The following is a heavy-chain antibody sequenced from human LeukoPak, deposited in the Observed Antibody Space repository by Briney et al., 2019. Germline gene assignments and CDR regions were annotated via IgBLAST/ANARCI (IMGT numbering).Heavy chain of an antibody. CDR2: IKSKTDGETP. CDR1: GFIFSNAW. Sequence: GGSLRLSCAASGFIFSNAWMSWVRQAPGKGLEWVGRIKSKTDGETPTYAAPVKGRFTISRDDSRNTLYLQMNNLRTDDTAVYYCSKGNCSGGTCLLPHDFWGQGTLVTVSS. J-gene: IGHJ4*02. D-gene: IGHD2-15*01. V-gene: IGHV3-15*01. CDR3: SKGNCSGGTCLLPHDF.